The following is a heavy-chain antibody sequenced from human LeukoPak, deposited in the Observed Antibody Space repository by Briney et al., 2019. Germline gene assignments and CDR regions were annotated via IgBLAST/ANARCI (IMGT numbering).Heavy chain of an antibody. CDR2: IIPILRSA. V-gene: IGHV1-69*05. J-gene: IGHJ3*02. CDR3: ARDRANIGTPLKAFDI. CDR1: VGTFNSHA. Sequence: GASVKVSCKASVGTFNSHAVSWVRQAPGQGLEWMGAIIPILRSANYAQKFQSRGTITTDESTRTVYMELSSLRSEDTAVYFCARDRANIGTPLKAFDIWGQGTMVTVSA. D-gene: IGHD1-7*01.